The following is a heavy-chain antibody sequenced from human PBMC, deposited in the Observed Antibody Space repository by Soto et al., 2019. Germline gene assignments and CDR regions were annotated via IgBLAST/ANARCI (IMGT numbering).Heavy chain of an antibody. CDR2: INAGNGNT. CDR1: GYTFTSYA. Sequence: QVQLVQSGAEVKKPGASVKVSCKASGYTFTSYAMHWVRQAPGQRLEWMGWINAGNGNTKYSQKFQGRVTITRDTSAITAYMKLSSLRSEDTAVYYCARTVDYYFGMDVWGQGTTVTVSS. CDR3: ARTVDYYFGMDV. D-gene: IGHD4-17*01. V-gene: IGHV1-3*01. J-gene: IGHJ6*02.